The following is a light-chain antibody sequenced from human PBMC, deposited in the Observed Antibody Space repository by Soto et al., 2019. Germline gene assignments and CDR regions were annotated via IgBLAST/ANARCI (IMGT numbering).Light chain of an antibody. V-gene: IGKV1-9*01. Sequence: DIQLTQSPSFLSASVGDRVTFTCRTSQGISSSLAWYQQKPGKAPKLLIYAASTLQSGVPSRFSGSGSGTEFTLTISSLQPEDFATYYCQRLDSYPLAFGQGIRLEIK. CDR3: QRLDSYPLA. CDR1: QGISSS. J-gene: IGKJ5*01. CDR2: AAS.